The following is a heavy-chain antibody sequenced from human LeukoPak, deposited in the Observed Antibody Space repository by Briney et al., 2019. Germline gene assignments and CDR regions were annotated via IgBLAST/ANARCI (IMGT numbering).Heavy chain of an antibody. Sequence: GGSLRLSCAASGFTFSSYAMSWVRQAPGKGLEWVAVISYDGSNKYYADSVKGRFTISRDNSKNTLYLQMNSLRAEDTAVYYCARDSPYCSGGSCYQDYYYYYMDVWGKGTTVTISS. D-gene: IGHD2-15*01. J-gene: IGHJ6*03. CDR1: GFTFSSYA. CDR2: ISYDGSNK. CDR3: ARDSPYCSGGSCYQDYYYYYMDV. V-gene: IGHV3-30*04.